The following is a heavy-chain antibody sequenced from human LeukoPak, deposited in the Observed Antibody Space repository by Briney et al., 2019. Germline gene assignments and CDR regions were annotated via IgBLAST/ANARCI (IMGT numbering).Heavy chain of an antibody. J-gene: IGHJ4*02. D-gene: IGHD5-18*01. CDR2: INPNSGGT. CDR3: ARDLSLDTAMGY. CDR1: GYTFTGYY. V-gene: IGHV1-2*02. Sequence: ASVKVSCKTSGYTFTGYYMHWVRQAPGQGLEWMGWINPNSGGTNYVQNFQGRVTMTRDTSISTAYMERSSLRSEDTAVYYCARDLSLDTAMGYWGQGTLVTVSS.